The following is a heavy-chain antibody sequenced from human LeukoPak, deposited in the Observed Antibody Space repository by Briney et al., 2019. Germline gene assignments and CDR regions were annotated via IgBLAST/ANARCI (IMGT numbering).Heavy chain of an antibody. CDR2: ISESGDTP. Sequence: PGGSLRLSCTASGFTFSSYAMSWVRQAPGKGLKWVSSISESGDTPYYADSVKGLFTISRDNSKNTLYLQMSSLRAEDTAVYYCAKYRLPIAVAGAFDYWGQGMLVTVSA. D-gene: IGHD6-19*01. CDR1: GFTFSSYA. CDR3: AKYRLPIAVAGAFDY. V-gene: IGHV3-23*01. J-gene: IGHJ4*02.